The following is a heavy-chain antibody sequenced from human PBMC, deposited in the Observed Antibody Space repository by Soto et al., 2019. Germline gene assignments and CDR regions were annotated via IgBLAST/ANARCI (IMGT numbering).Heavy chain of an antibody. CDR3: TTDLTYDILTGYAFDI. D-gene: IGHD3-9*01. J-gene: IGHJ3*02. CDR2: IKSKTDGGTT. Sequence: GGSLRLSCAASGFTFSNAWMSWVRQAPGKGLEWVGRIKSKTDGGTTDYAAPVKGRFTISRDDSKNTLYLQMNSLKTEDTAVYYCTTDLTYDILTGYAFDIWGQGTMVTVSS. CDR1: GFTFSNAW. V-gene: IGHV3-15*01.